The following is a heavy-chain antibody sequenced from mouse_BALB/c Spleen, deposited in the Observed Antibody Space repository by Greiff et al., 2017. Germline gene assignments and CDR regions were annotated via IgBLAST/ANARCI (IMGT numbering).Heavy chain of an antibody. D-gene: IGHD2-4*01. CDR1: GFTFSSYA. V-gene: IGHV5-6-5*01. CDR3: ARGDYDGSWFAY. CDR2: ISSGGST. J-gene: IGHJ3*01. Sequence: EVMLVESGGGLVKPGASLKLSCAASGFTFSSYAMSWVRQTPEKRLEWVASISSGGSTYYPDSVKGRFTISRDNARNILYLQMSSLRSEDTAMYYCARGDYDGSWFAYWGQGTLVTVSA.